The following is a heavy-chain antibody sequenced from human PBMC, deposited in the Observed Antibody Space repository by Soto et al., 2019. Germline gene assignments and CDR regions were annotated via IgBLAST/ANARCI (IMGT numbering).Heavy chain of an antibody. J-gene: IGHJ4*02. CDR1: GGSISSSNW. D-gene: IGHD1-26*01. Sequence: SETLSLTCAVSGGSISSSNWWSWVRQPPGKGLEWIGEIYHSGSTNYNPSLKSRVTISVDKSKNQFSVKLSSVTAADTAVYYCARVLSGSGGRVYFDYWGQGTLVTVSS. V-gene: IGHV4-4*02. CDR2: IYHSGST. CDR3: ARVLSGSGGRVYFDY.